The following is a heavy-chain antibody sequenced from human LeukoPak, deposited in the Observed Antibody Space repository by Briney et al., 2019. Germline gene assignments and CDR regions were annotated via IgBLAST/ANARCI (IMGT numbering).Heavy chain of an antibody. V-gene: IGHV4-59*01. D-gene: IGHD5-18*01. CDR2: IYYSGST. J-gene: IGHJ4*02. CDR1: GGSTSSYY. CDR3: ARARGYSYGLTL. Sequence: SETLSLTCTVSGGSTSSYYWSWIRQPPGKGLEWIGYIYYSGSTNYNPSLKSRVTISVDTSKNQFSLKLSSVTAADTAVYYCARARGYSYGLTLWGQGTLVTVSS.